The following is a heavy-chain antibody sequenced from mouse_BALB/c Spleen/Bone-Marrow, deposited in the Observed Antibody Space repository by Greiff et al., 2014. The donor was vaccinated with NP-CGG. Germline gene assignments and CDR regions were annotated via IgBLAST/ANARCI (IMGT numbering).Heavy chain of an antibody. J-gene: IGHJ2*01. V-gene: IGHV1-9*01. CDR1: GYTFSSYW. Sequence: VKLMESGAELMKPGASVKISCKATGYTFSSYWIEWVKQRPGHGLEWIGEILPGSGTTNYNEKFKGKATFTADTSSNTAYMQLSSLTSGDSAVYYCARGTYRYYFDYWGQGTTLTVSS. D-gene: IGHD2-14*01. CDR3: ARGTYRYYFDY. CDR2: ILPGSGTT.